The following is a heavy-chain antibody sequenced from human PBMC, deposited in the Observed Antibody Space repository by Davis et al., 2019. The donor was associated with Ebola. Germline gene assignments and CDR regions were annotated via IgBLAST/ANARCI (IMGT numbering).Heavy chain of an antibody. CDR2: IKTDGSST. J-gene: IGHJ4*02. D-gene: IGHD3-3*01. CDR1: GFTFADYA. CDR3: AREGRVFGCDY. V-gene: IGHV3-74*01. Sequence: GESLKISCVASGFTFADYAMHWVRQAPGKGLVWVSRIKTDGSSTGYGDSVQGRFTISRDNAKNTLYLQMNDLRAEDTAVYYCAREGRVFGCDYWGQGALVTVSS.